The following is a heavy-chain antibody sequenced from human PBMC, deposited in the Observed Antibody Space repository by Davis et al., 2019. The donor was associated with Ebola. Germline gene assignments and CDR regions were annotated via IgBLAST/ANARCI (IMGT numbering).Heavy chain of an antibody. V-gene: IGHV5-51*01. CDR1: GYSFTSYW. CDR3: ARHPRVGVTFGGVIPYYFDY. J-gene: IGHJ4*02. D-gene: IGHD3-16*02. Sequence: GESLKISCKGSGYSFTSYWIGWVRQMPGKGLEWMGIIYPGDSDTRYSPSFQGQVTISADKSISTAYLQWSSLKASDTAMYYCARHPRVGVTFGGVIPYYFDYWGQGTLVTVSS. CDR2: IYPGDSDT.